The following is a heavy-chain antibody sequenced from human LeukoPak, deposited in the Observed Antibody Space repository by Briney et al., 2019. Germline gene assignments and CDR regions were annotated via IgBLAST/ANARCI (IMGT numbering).Heavy chain of an antibody. J-gene: IGHJ4*02. Sequence: SETLSLTCAVYGGSFSGYYWSWIRPPPGKGREWMGEINHSGSTNYNPSLKSRVTISIDTSKNQLSLKLSSVTAADTAVYYCARDFSTFSSSWDYWGQGTLVTVSS. CDR2: INHSGST. D-gene: IGHD6-13*01. CDR1: GGSFSGYY. CDR3: ARDFSTFSSSWDY. V-gene: IGHV4-34*01.